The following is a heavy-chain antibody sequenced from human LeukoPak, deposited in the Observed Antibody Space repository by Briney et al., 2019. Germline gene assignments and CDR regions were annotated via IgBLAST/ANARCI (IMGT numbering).Heavy chain of an antibody. CDR3: ASSHRFGRDAFDI. CDR2: IDPSGSYT. CDR1: GYSFTSYW. V-gene: IGHV5-10-1*01. J-gene: IGHJ3*02. Sequence: PGESLKISCKGSGYSFTSYWINWVRQMPGKGLEWMGRIDPSGSYTKYSPSFQGHVTISADKSISTAYLQWGSLKASDRAMYYCASSHRFGRDAFDIWGQGTMVTVSS. D-gene: IGHD3-10*01.